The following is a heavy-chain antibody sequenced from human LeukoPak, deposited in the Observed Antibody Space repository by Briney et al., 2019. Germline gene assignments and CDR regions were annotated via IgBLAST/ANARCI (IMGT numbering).Heavy chain of an antibody. V-gene: IGHV3-9*01. D-gene: IGHD3-22*01. CDR1: GFTFDDYA. J-gene: IGHJ4*02. CDR3: AKANYYDSSGWIGY. Sequence: PGGSLRLSCAASGFTFDDYAMHWVRQAPGKGLEWVSGISWNSGSIGYADSVKGRFTISRDNAKNSLHLQMNSLRAEDTALYYCAKANYYDSSGWIGYWGQGTLVTVSS. CDR2: ISWNSGSI.